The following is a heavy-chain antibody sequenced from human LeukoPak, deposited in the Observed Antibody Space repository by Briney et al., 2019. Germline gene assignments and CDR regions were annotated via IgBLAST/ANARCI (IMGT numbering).Heavy chain of an antibody. CDR2: ISIEGLT. J-gene: IGHJ4*02. V-gene: IGHV3-53*01. D-gene: IGHD2-15*01. Sequence: PGGSLRLSCAASGFTFSRYSMNWVRQAPGKGLEWVSLISIEGLTYYADSVKGRFTISRDTSKNTLYLQMNSLRAEDTAFYYCSRGRGGDWGQGALVTVSS. CDR3: SRGRGGD. CDR1: GFTFSRYS.